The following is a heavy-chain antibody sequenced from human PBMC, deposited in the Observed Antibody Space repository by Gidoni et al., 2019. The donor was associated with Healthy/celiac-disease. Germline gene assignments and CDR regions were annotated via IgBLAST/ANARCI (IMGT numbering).Heavy chain of an antibody. D-gene: IGHD3-3*01. Sequence: QLPLQQWGAGLLTPSETLSLTCAVSGGSFSGYYWRWNRQPPGKGLEWIGEINHSGSTNYNPSLKSRDTISVDTYKNQFSLKLSSVTAADTAVYYCARGRNFWSGYAAPDYWGQGTLVTVSS. J-gene: IGHJ4*02. CDR3: ARGRNFWSGYAAPDY. CDR2: INHSGST. V-gene: IGHV4-34*01. CDR1: GGSFSGYY.